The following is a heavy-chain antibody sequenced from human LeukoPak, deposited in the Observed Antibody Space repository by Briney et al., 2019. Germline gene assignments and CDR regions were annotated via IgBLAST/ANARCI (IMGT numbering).Heavy chain of an antibody. J-gene: IGHJ4*02. D-gene: IGHD3-9*01. V-gene: IGHV4-30-4*01. CDR2: IYYSGST. CDR1: GGSISSGDYY. Sequence: SETLSLTCTVSGGSISSGDYYWSWIRQPPGKGLEWIGYIYYSGSTYYNPSLKSRVTISVDTSKNQFSLKLSSVTAADTAVYYCARGRHDIAHDYWGQGTLVTVSS. CDR3: ARGRHDIAHDY.